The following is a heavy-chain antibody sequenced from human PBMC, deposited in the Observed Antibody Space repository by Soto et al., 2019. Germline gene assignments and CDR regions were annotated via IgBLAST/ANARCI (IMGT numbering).Heavy chain of an antibody. D-gene: IGHD3-16*01. CDR2: ICDSGST. J-gene: IGHJ4*02. CDR1: SGSINKYC. Sequence: QVQLQESGPGLVKPSETLSLTCTVSSGSINKYCWSWIRQPPGKELEWIGYICDSGSTNYNPSLTSRVTMSVDTSKNQFSLNLSCMTAADTAIYYCARQGENDYFDFWGQGALVTVSS. CDR3: ARQGENDYFDF. V-gene: IGHV4-59*08.